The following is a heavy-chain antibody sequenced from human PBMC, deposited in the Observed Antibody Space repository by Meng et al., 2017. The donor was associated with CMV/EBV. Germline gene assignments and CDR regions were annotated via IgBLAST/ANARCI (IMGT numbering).Heavy chain of an antibody. J-gene: IGHJ5*02. CDR1: GFSLSTSGVG. CDR3: AHSRILVYCSSTSCFPTNWFDP. V-gene: IGHV2-5*01. D-gene: IGHD2-2*01. CDR2: IYWNDDK. Sequence: SGPTLVKPTQTLTLTCTFSGFSLSTSGVGVGWIRQPPGKALEWLALIYWNDDKRYSPSLKSRLTITKDTSKNQVVLTMTNMDPVDTATYYCAHSRILVYCSSTSCFPTNWFDPWGQGTLVTVSS.